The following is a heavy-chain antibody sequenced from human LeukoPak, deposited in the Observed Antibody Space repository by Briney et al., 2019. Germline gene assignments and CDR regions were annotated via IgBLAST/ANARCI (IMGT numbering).Heavy chain of an antibody. CDR2: IKHDGSEK. V-gene: IGHV3-7*01. CDR3: GALYGGFDA. D-gene: IGHD4-17*01. CDR1: GFTFSSSW. J-gene: IGHJ5*02. Sequence: GGSLRLSCAASGFTFSSSWMSWVRQAPGKGLEWVANIKHDGSEKYYVESVKGRFTISRDNAKNSLYLQMSSMRADDTAVYYCGALYGGFDAWSQGTLVDVSS.